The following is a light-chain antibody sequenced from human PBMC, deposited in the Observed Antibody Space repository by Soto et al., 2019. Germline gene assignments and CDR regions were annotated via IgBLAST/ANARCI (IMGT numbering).Light chain of an antibody. J-gene: IGLJ3*02. Sequence: QSVLTQPPSESGTPGQRVTISCSGSSSNIGGNSVNWYQQLPGTAPKLLIYNNNQRPSGVPDRFSGSKSGTSASLAISGLQSDDEADYYCAAWDGSLDIVLLGGGTKLTVL. CDR3: AAWDGSLDIVL. CDR1: SSNIGGNS. CDR2: NNN. V-gene: IGLV1-44*01.